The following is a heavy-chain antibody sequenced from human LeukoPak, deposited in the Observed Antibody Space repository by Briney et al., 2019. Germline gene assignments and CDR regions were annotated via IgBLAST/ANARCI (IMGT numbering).Heavy chain of an antibody. CDR1: GFTFDDYA. CDR3: AKGGSSGWYSDY. CDR2: ISWNSGSI. J-gene: IGHJ4*02. V-gene: IGHV3-9*01. Sequence: PGGSLRLSCAASGFTFDDYAMHWVRHARGEGLEWVSGISWNSGSIGYADSVKGRFTISRDNAKNSLYLQMNSLRAEDTALYYCAKGGSSGWYSDYWGQGTLVTVSS. D-gene: IGHD6-19*01.